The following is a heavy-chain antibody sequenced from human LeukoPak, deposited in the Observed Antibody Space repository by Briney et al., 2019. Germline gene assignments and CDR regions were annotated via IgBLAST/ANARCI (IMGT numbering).Heavy chain of an antibody. CDR2: IYSGGST. Sequence: PGGTLRLSCAASGFTVSSNYMSWVRQAPGKGLEWVSVIYSGGSTYYADSVKGRFTISRDDSKNTLYLQMNSLRAEDTAVYYCARDSDDYGDYWGQGTLVTVSS. V-gene: IGHV3-66*02. J-gene: IGHJ4*02. D-gene: IGHD2-21*01. CDR1: GFTVSSNY. CDR3: ARDSDDYGDY.